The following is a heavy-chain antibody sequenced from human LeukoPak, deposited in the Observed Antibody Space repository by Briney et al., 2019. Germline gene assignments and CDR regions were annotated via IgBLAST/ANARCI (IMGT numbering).Heavy chain of an antibody. CDR1: GFTFTTYT. CDR2: INGDGRST. CDR3: VGDQVDDTGYLR. V-gene: IGHV3-64D*06. Sequence: GGSLRLSCSASGFTFTTYTMYWVRQAPGKGLEYVSVINGDGRSTYYADSVKGRFTISRDNSKNTLYLQMSSLRAEDTAVYYCVGDQVDDTGYLRWGQGTRVTVSS. J-gene: IGHJ4*02. D-gene: IGHD3-9*01.